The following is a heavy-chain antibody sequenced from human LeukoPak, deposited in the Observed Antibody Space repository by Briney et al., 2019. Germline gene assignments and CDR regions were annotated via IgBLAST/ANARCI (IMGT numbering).Heavy chain of an antibody. CDR3: ARRASNLDTNMGSLDY. CDR2: IYPSDSDT. CDR1: GYSFTSYW. Sequence: GASLQISCKASGYSFTSYWIGWGRRRPGKRLEWMGIIYPSDSDTRYRPSFQGQVPISADESISTAYLQWSSLKASDTGIYYCARRASNLDTNMGSLDYWGQGTLVTVSS. D-gene: IGHD5-18*01. V-gene: IGHV5-51*01. J-gene: IGHJ4*02.